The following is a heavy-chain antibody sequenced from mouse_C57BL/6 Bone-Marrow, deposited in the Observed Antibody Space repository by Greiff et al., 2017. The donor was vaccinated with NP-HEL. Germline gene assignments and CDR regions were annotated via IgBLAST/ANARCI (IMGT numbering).Heavy chain of an antibody. CDR2: IDPETGGT. J-gene: IGHJ3*01. CDR3: TRSWRWLLPAWFAY. D-gene: IGHD2-3*01. V-gene: IGHV1-15*01. CDR1: GYTFTDYE. Sequence: QVQLQQSGAELVRPGASVTLSCKASGYTFTDYEMHWVKQTPVHGLEWIGAIDPETGGTAYNQKFKGKAILTADKSSSTAYMERCSLTSEYSAVYYCTRSWRWLLPAWFAYWGQGTLVTVSA.